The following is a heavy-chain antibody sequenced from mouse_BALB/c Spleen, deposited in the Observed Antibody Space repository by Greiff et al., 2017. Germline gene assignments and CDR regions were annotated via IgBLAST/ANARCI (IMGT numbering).Heavy chain of an antibody. CDR3: ARGYDGYYSAMDY. CDR1: GFSLTSYG. J-gene: IGHJ4*01. D-gene: IGHD2-3*01. CDR2: IWAGGST. V-gene: IGHV2-9*02. Sequence: VQVVESGPGLVAPSQSLSITCTVSGFSLTSYGVHWVRQPPGKGLEWLGVIWAGGSTNYNSALMSRLSISKDNSKSQVFLKMNSLQTDDTAMYYCARGYDGYYSAMDYWGQGTSVTVSS.